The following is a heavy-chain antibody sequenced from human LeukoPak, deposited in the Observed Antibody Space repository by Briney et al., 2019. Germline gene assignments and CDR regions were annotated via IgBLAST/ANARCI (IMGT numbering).Heavy chain of an antibody. Sequence: SQTLSLTCTVSGGSISSDNYSWSWIRQPAGKGLEWIGRVYTSGSTNHNPSLKSRVTISVDTSKKQFSLKLSSVTAADTAVYYCAREKIGYYDGSGRGWFDPWGQGTLVTVSS. CDR3: AREKIGYYDGSGRGWFDP. CDR2: VYTSGST. V-gene: IGHV4-61*02. J-gene: IGHJ5*02. D-gene: IGHD3-22*01. CDR1: GGSISSDNYS.